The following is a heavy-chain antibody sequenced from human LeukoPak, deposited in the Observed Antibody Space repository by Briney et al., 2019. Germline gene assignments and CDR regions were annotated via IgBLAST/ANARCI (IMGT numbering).Heavy chain of an antibody. CDR2: ISSKAITI. CDR1: GFTFSNYE. CDR3: ARMRPSSVGSYPFDY. Sequence: GGSLRLSCAASGFTFSNYEINWVRQAPGKGLEWVSYISSKAITIHYADSVKGRFTISRDNAKNSLSLQMNSLRGEDTAVYYCARMRPSSVGSYPFDYWGQGTLVTVSS. V-gene: IGHV3-48*03. D-gene: IGHD6-6*01. J-gene: IGHJ4*02.